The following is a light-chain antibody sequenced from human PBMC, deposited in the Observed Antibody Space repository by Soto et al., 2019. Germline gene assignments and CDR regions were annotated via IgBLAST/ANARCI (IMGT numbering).Light chain of an antibody. V-gene: IGKV1-39*01. CDR3: QQSDYTPLF. CDR2: APS. CDR1: QSTSSY. Sequence: DIPMTQSPSSLSASVGDRDTITCRARQSTSSYLNWYQQKPGKAPKLLIYAPSSLQSGVPSRFSGSGSGTDFTLTISSLQPEDFATYYWQQSDYTPLFFGPGTKVDIK. J-gene: IGKJ3*01.